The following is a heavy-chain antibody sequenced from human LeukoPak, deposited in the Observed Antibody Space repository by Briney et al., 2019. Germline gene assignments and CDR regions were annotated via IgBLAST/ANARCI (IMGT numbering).Heavy chain of an antibody. CDR1: GFTFSSYS. V-gene: IGHV3-21*01. CDR3: ARAYAGYSSGCSLY. CDR2: ISSSSSYI. J-gene: IGHJ4*02. D-gene: IGHD6-19*01. Sequence: GGSLRLPCAASGFTFSSYSMNWVRQAPGKGLEWVSSISSSSSYIYYADSVMGRFTISRDNAKNSLYLQMNSLRAEGTAVYYCARAYAGYSSGCSLYWGQGTLVTVSS.